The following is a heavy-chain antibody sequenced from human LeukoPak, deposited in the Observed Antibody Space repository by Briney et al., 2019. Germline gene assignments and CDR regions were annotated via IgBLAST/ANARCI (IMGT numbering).Heavy chain of an antibody. CDR1: GFTFSSYW. CDR2: INSDGTFT. Sequence: PWGSLRLSGAASGFTFSSYWMHWVRQAPGKGLVWVSHINSDGTFTTYADSVKGRFTISRDNAKNTLYLQMNSLRAEDTAVYYCTRAGFYYVSSPYYRPIDYWGQGSLVTVSS. CDR3: TRAGFYYVSSPYYRPIDY. D-gene: IGHD3-22*01. V-gene: IGHV3-74*01. J-gene: IGHJ4*02.